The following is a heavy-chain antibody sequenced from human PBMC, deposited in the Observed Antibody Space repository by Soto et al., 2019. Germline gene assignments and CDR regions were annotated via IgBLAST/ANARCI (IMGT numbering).Heavy chain of an antibody. CDR3: ARGYSGDSYYLIDY. Sequence: EVQLVESGGGLVQPGGSLRLSCAVSGFTFSSYEMNWVRQAPGKGLEWVSYISSSGSNIYYADTVKGRFTLSRDNAKNSLYLQMNSLRAEDTAFYYCARGYSGDSYYLIDYWGQGTLVTVSS. CDR2: ISSSGSNI. D-gene: IGHD2-21*02. J-gene: IGHJ4*02. V-gene: IGHV3-48*03. CDR1: GFTFSSYE.